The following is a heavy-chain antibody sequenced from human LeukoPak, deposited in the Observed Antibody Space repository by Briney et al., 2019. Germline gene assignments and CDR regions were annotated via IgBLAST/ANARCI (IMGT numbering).Heavy chain of an antibody. CDR2: IYYSGST. V-gene: IGHV4-39*07. D-gene: IGHD6-19*01. J-gene: IGHJ4*02. CDR3: ARDSAVADVVDY. Sequence: PSETLSLTCTVSGGSISSSSYYWGWIRQPPGKGLEWIGSIYYSGSTYYNPSLKSRVTISVDTSKNHFSLKVSSVTAADTAIYYCARDSAVADVVDYWGQGTLVTVSS. CDR1: GGSISSSSYY.